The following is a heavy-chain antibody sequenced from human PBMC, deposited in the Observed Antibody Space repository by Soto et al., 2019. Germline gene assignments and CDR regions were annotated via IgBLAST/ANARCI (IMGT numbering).Heavy chain of an antibody. CDR3: AREEANGEYYFDY. J-gene: IGHJ4*02. Sequence: QVQLQESGPGLVKPSQTLSLTCTVSGGSISSGDYYWRWIRQPPGKGLEWIGYIYYSGSTYYNPSLKSRVTISVDTSKNQFSLKLSSVTAADTAVYYCAREEANGEYYFDYWGQGTLVTVSS. CDR2: IYYSGST. CDR1: GGSISSGDYY. D-gene: IGHD3-10*01. V-gene: IGHV4-30-4*01.